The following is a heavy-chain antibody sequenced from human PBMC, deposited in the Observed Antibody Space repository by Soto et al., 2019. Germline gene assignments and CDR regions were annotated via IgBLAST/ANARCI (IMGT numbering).Heavy chain of an antibody. Sequence: GGSLRLSCAASGFTFSNAWMSWVRQAPGKGLEWVGRIKSKTDGGTTDYAAPVKGRFTISRDDSKNTLYLQMNSLKTEDTAVYYCTTWVMYYYDSSGYYYNWFDPWGQGTLVTVSS. V-gene: IGHV3-15*01. CDR3: TTWVMYYYDSSGYYYNWFDP. CDR1: GFTFSNAW. D-gene: IGHD3-22*01. J-gene: IGHJ5*02. CDR2: IKSKTDGGTT.